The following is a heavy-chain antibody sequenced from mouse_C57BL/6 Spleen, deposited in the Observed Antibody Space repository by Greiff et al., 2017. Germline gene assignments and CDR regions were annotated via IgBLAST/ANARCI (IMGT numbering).Heavy chain of an antibody. CDR1: GFNIKNTY. CDR2: IDPANGNT. CDR3: AREKAMVMATDEVDS. V-gene: IGHV14-3*01. J-gene: IGHJ2*01. Sequence: EVQLVESVAELVRPGASVKLSCTASGFNIKNTYLHWVKQRPEQGLEWIGRIDPANGNTKYAPKFQGKATITADTSSNTAYLQLSSLTSEDTAIYYCAREKAMVMATDEVDSWGQGTTLTVSS. D-gene: IGHD2-2*01.